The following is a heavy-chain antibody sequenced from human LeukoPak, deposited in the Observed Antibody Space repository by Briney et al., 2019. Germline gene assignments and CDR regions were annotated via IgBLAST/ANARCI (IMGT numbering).Heavy chain of an antibody. V-gene: IGHV4-39*01. D-gene: IGHD6-19*01. CDR3: ARPGRSNGWYYFDY. Sequence: SETLSLTCTVSGGSISSRNYYWVWIRQPPGKGLEWIASIDYSGSTYYNPSLQSRVTISVDTSKNQFSLKVSAVTAAETAVYYCARPGRSNGWYYFDYWGHGTLVTVSS. CDR2: IDYSGST. J-gene: IGHJ4*01. CDR1: GGSISSRNYY.